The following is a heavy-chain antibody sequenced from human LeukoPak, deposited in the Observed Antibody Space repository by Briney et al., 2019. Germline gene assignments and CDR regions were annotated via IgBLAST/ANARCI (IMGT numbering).Heavy chain of an antibody. CDR3: GRGPGGERFDY. J-gene: IGHJ4*02. CDR2: INPNSGGT. CDR1: GYTFTGYY. V-gene: IGHV1-2*02. D-gene: IGHD3-16*01. Sequence: ASVKVSCKASGYTFTGYYMHWGRQSPGQGLEWRGWINPNSGGTNYAQKFQGSVTMTRDTSISTAYMELSRLRSDDRAVYYCGRGPGGERFDYGGQGTLVTVSS.